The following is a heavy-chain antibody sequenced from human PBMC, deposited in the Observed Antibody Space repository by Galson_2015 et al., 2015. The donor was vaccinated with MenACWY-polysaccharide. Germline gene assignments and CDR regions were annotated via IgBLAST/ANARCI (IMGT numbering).Heavy chain of an antibody. Sequence: LSLTCAVSGASISSGSHYWSWFRQFPGKNLEWIAYMYYTGRSNYNPSLRSRVTISLDMSKNQFSLNLSSVTAADTAVYFCAGIPAAETSYGWFDPWGQGTLVTVSS. CDR1: GASISSGSHY. J-gene: IGHJ5*02. CDR2: MYYTGRS. CDR3: AGIPAAETSYGWFDP. D-gene: IGHD2-15*01. V-gene: IGHV4-31*11.